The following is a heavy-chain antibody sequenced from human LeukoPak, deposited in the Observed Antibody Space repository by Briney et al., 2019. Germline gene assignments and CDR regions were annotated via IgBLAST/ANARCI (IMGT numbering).Heavy chain of an antibody. CDR3: ARVNSSSLLEAFDI. D-gene: IGHD6-13*01. CDR1: GGSISSGSYY. CDR2: IYTSGST. V-gene: IGHV4-61*02. Sequence: SQSLSLTCTVSGGSISSGSYYWSWIRQPAGKGLEWIGRIYTSGSTNYNPSLKSRVTISVDTSKNQFSLKLSSVTAADTAVYYCARVNSSSLLEAFDIWGQGTMVTVSS. J-gene: IGHJ3*02.